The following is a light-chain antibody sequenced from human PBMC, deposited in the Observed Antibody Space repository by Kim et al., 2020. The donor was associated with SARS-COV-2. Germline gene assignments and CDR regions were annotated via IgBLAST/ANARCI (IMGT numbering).Light chain of an antibody. CDR3: QQYNSYSLT. CDR2: KAS. V-gene: IGKV1-5*03. J-gene: IGKJ2*01. Sequence: DIQMTKSPSTLSASVGDRVTITGRASQSISSWLAWYQQKPGKAPKLLIYKASSLESGVPSRFSGSGSGTEFTLTISSLQPDDFSTYYCQQYNSYSLTFGHGTKLEI. CDR1: QSISSW.